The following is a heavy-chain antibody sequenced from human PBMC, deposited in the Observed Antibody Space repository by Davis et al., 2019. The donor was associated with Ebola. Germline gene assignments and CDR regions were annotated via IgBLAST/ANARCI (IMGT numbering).Heavy chain of an antibody. CDR3: ARERLECGGDCHDY. V-gene: IGHV3-21*01. Sequence: GESLKISCVASGLTFSAYTINWIRQAPGKGLEWVSSISSGSRFISYADSVKGRFTISRDNAKNSLFLQMNSLRAEDTALYYCARERLECGGDCHDYWGQGTLVTVSS. CDR2: ISSGSRFI. D-gene: IGHD2-21*01. J-gene: IGHJ4*02. CDR1: GLTFSAYT.